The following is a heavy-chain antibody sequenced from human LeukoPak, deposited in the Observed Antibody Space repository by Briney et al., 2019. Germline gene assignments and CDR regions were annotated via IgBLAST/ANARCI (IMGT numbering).Heavy chain of an antibody. CDR2: INHSGST. Sequence: PSETLSLTCAVYGGSFSGYYWSWIRQPPGKGLEWIGEINHSGSTNYNPSLKSRVTISVDTSKNQFSLKLSPVTAADTAVYYCARYAAITGIWFDPWGQGTLVPVSS. CDR1: GGSFSGYY. V-gene: IGHV4-34*01. D-gene: IGHD1-20*01. CDR3: ARYAAITGIWFDP. J-gene: IGHJ5*02.